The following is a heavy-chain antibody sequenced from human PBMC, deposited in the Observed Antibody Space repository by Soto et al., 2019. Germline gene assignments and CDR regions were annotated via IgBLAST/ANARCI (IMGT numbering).Heavy chain of an antibody. CDR1: GYTFTNCA. Sequence: ASVKVSCKAAGYTFTNCAMHWVRQAPGQRLEWMGWINAGNGNTKHSQKFQGRVTITRDTSASTAYMELSSLRSEDTAVYYCARDTGTVADNYYYGMDVRGQGTTVTVSS. V-gene: IGHV1-3*01. CDR3: ARDTGTVADNYYYGMDV. D-gene: IGHD6-19*01. CDR2: INAGNGNT. J-gene: IGHJ6*02.